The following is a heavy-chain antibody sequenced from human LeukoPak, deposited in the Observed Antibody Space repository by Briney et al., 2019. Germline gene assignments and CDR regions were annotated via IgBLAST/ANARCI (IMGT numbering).Heavy chain of an antibody. CDR2: IYYSGST. D-gene: IGHD3-16*01. CDR1: GGSISSYY. Sequence: SETLSLTCTVSGGSISSYYWSWIRQPPGKGLEWIGYIYYSGSTNYNPSLKSRVTISVDTSKNQFSLKLSSVTAADTAVYYCATIAWGAFDIWGQGTMVTVSS. J-gene: IGHJ3*02. CDR3: ATIAWGAFDI. V-gene: IGHV4-59*12.